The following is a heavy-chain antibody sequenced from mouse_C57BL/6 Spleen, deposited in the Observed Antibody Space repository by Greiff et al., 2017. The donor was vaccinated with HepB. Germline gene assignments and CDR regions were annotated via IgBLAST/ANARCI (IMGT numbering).Heavy chain of an antibody. V-gene: IGHV1-9*01. CDR2: ILPGSGST. CDR3: AREGGRNDGYSFAY. J-gene: IGHJ3*01. D-gene: IGHD2-3*01. CDR1: GYTFTGYW. Sequence: VQLQQSGAELMKPGASVKLSCKATGYTFTGYWIEWVKQRPGHGLEWIGEILPGSGSTNYNEKFKGKATFTANTSSNTAYMQLSSLTTVDSAIYYCAREGGRNDGYSFAYWGQGTLVTVSA.